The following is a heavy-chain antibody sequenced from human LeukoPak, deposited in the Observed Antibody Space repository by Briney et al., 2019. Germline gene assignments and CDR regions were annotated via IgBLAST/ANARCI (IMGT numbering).Heavy chain of an antibody. CDR2: ISGSGGST. J-gene: IGHJ4*02. CDR3: AKALDDYGGYQPGY. D-gene: IGHD4-23*01. Sequence: PGGSLRLSCAASGFTFSSYAMSWVRQAPGKGLEWAAISGSGGSTYYADSVKGRFTISRDNSKNTLYLQMNSLRAEDTAVYYCAKALDDYGGYQPGYWGQGTLVTVSS. CDR1: GFTFSSYA. V-gene: IGHV3-23*01.